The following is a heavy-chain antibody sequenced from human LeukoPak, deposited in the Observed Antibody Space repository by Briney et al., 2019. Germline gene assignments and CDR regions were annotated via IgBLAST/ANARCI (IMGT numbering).Heavy chain of an antibody. J-gene: IGHJ4*02. D-gene: IGHD3-22*01. CDR3: ARGGLYYDSSGYVSY. Sequence: ASVKVSCKTSGYTFTGYYMHWVRQAPGQGLEWMGWINPNSGGTNYAQKFQGRVTMTRDTSISTAYMELSRLRSDDTAVYYCARGGLYYDSSGYVSYWGQETLVTVSS. CDR1: GYTFTGYY. CDR2: INPNSGGT. V-gene: IGHV1-2*02.